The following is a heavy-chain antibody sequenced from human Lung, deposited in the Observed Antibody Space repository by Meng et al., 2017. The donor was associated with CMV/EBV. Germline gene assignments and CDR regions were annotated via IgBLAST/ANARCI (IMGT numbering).Heavy chain of an antibody. CDR3: AKTSAAARVYYFDY. D-gene: IGHD6-13*01. CDR2: ISGTGATT. Sequence: GGSLRLSCAASGFTSSNYAINWVRQAPGKGLEWVSAISGTGATTYYADSVRGRFTISRDNSKNSVHLQMNSLRAEDTATYYCAKTSAAARVYYFDYWGPGTLVTVSS. CDR1: GFTSSNYA. J-gene: IGHJ4*02. V-gene: IGHV3-23*01.